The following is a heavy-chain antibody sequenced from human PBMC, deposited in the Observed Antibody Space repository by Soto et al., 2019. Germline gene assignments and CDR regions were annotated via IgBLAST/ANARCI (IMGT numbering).Heavy chain of an antibody. V-gene: IGHV3-21*01. Sequence: GGSLRLSCAASGFTFSSYSMNWVRQAPGKGLEWVSSISSSSSYIYYADSVKGRFTISRDNAKNSLYLQMNSLRAEDTAVYYCARDLNDYGTLDYFDYWGQGTLVTVAS. D-gene: IGHD4-17*01. CDR1: GFTFSSYS. CDR2: ISSSSSYI. J-gene: IGHJ4*02. CDR3: ARDLNDYGTLDYFDY.